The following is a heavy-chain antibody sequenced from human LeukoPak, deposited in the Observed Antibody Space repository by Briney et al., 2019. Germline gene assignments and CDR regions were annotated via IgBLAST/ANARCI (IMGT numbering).Heavy chain of an antibody. CDR1: GFTFGSYE. CDR2: ISSSGSTK. Sequence: GGSLRLSCAASGFTFGSYEMNWVRQAPGKGLEWVSYISSSGSTKYYVDPVKGRFTISRDNAMNSLYLQMNSLRAEDTAVYYCARDGYSGYVNFDYWGQGTLVTVSS. V-gene: IGHV3-48*03. CDR3: ARDGYSGYVNFDY. J-gene: IGHJ4*02. D-gene: IGHD5-12*01.